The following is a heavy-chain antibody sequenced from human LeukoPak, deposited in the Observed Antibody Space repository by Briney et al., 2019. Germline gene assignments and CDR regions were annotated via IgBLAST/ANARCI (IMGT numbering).Heavy chain of an antibody. Sequence: GGSLRLSCVGSGFTFSDYWMRCVRQAPGKGREGVANVKQDGSEKDYVDALKGRFTISRDNAKNSLYLQMNSLRAEDTAVYYCARWLELMRNFDWWGQGTLVTVSS. CDR3: ARWLELMRNFDW. J-gene: IGHJ4*02. CDR2: VKQDGSEK. CDR1: GFTFSDYW. V-gene: IGHV3-7*01. D-gene: IGHD5-24*01.